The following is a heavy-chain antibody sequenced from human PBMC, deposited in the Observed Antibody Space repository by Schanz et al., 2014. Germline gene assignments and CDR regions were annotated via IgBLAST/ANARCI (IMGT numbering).Heavy chain of an antibody. CDR1: GFTFSSYG. CDR3: AKDQLANYRGSGYNWFDP. Sequence: QVQLVESGGGVVQPGGSLRLSCAASGFTFSSYGMHWVRQAPGKGLEWVTLIRFDGSDKYYADSVKGRFSVSRDNSKNTLYLQMNSLRADDTAVYYCAKDQLANYRGSGYNWFDPWGQGTLVTVSS. J-gene: IGHJ5*02. D-gene: IGHD3-10*01. V-gene: IGHV3-30*02. CDR2: IRFDGSDK.